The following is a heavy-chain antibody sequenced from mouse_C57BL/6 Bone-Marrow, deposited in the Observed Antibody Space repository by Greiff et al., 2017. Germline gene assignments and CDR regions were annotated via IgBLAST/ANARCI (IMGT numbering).Heavy chain of an antibody. Sequence: QVQLQQSGAELVKPGASVKISCKASGYTFTDYYINWVKQRPGQGLEWIGKIGPGSGSTYYNEKFKGKATLTADNSSSTAYMQLSSLTSEDSAVYFCANYGSRYYFDYWGQGTTLTVSS. CDR3: ANYGSRYYFDY. J-gene: IGHJ2*01. D-gene: IGHD1-1*01. CDR1: GYTFTDYY. CDR2: IGPGSGST. V-gene: IGHV1-77*01.